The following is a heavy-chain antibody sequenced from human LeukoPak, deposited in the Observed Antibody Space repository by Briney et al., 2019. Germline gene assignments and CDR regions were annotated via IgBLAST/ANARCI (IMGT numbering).Heavy chain of an antibody. CDR3: AKGDYYDSRGYYYSLYYFDY. CDR2: LSGSGVST. V-gene: IGHV3-23*01. D-gene: IGHD3-22*01. J-gene: IGHJ4*02. CDR1: GFTFSSYA. Sequence: PGRSLRLSCAASGFTFSSYAMTWVRQAPGKGLEWVSSLSGSGVSTYYADSVKGRFTISRDNSKNTLYLQMNSLRAEDTALYYCAKGDYYDSRGYYYSLYYFDYWGQGTLVTVSS.